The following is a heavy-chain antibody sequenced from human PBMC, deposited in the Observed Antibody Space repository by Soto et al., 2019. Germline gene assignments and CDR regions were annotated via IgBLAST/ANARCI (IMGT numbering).Heavy chain of an antibody. J-gene: IGHJ6*02. CDR1: GYSFTGYY. CDR2: INPNSGDT. D-gene: IGHD3-3*01. V-gene: IGHV1-2*02. Sequence: ASVKVSCKASGYSFTGYYMYWVRQAPGQGLEWMGWINPNSGDTNYAQNFQGRVTMTRDTSISTAYLELSSLRSDDTAVYYCARVNTIFGVANYAMDVWGQGTTVTVSS. CDR3: ARVNTIFGVANYAMDV.